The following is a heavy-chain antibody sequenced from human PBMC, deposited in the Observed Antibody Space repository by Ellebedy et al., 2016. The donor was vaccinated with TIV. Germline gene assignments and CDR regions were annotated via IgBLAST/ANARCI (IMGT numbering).Heavy chain of an antibody. J-gene: IGHJ5*02. Sequence: AASVKVSCKASGGTFSSYPISWVRQAPGQGLEWMGRIIPILGIANYAQKFQGRVTITADKSTSIAYMELSSRRSEDTAVYYCAAGNDGGWFDPWGQGTLVTVSS. CDR3: AAGNDGGWFDP. V-gene: IGHV1-69*02. D-gene: IGHD1-1*01. CDR1: GGTFSSYP. CDR2: IIPILGIA.